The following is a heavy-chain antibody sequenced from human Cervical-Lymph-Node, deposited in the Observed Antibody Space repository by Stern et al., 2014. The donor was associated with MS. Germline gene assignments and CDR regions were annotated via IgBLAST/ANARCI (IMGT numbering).Heavy chain of an antibody. Sequence: EVQLVESGGGLVQPGGSLRLSCAASGFTVSSNYMSWVRQAPGKGLEWVSVIYSGGSTYYADSVKGRFPISRHNSKNTLYLQMNSLRAEDTAVYYCARGLYSYGPNFDYWGQGTLVTVSS. V-gene: IGHV3-53*04. CDR3: ARGLYSYGPNFDY. J-gene: IGHJ4*02. CDR2: IYSGGST. D-gene: IGHD5-18*01. CDR1: GFTVSSNY.